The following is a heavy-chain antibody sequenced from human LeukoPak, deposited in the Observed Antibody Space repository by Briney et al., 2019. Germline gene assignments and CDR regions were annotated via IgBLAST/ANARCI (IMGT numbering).Heavy chain of an antibody. V-gene: IGHV3-74*01. CDR3: ARAQTPYSSSSAADY. Sequence: PGGSLRLSCAASGFTFSSYDMHWVRQAPGKGLVWVSRINTDGRSTSYADSVKGRFTISIDNAKNTLYLQMNSLRAEDTAVYYCARAQTPYSSSSAADYWGQGTLVTVSS. CDR2: INTDGRST. CDR1: GFTFSSYD. D-gene: IGHD6-6*01. J-gene: IGHJ4*02.